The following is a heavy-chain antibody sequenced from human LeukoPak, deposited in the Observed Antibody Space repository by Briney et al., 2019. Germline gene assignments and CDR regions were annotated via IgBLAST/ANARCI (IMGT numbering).Heavy chain of an antibody. CDR2: IYYSGST. Sequence: SETLSLTCAVSGASITSPYWDWIRQPPGKGREGRGYIYYSGSTSYNPSLESRGTISGDKSKNQFSLQLSSVTAADTAVYYCARASSTSTYFYYYYYYMDVWGKGTTVTVSS. CDR3: ARASSTSTYFYYYYYYMDV. D-gene: IGHD2-2*01. V-gene: IGHV4-59*11. CDR1: GASITSPY. J-gene: IGHJ6*03.